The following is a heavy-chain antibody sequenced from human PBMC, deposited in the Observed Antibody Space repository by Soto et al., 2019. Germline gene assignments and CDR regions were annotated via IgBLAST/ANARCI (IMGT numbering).Heavy chain of an antibody. J-gene: IGHJ2*01. CDR3: ARDVSGGTYPWFFDL. CDR1: GYTSSIYG. Sequence: QGQLVQSGAEVKKPGASVNVSCKASGYTSSIYGISWVRQAPGQGLEWMAWISGYNGNIKYAQKFQDRVTVATDTTTTGAYMELRSLRSDDTALYYCARDVSGGTYPWFFDLWGRGTLVTVSS. D-gene: IGHD1-26*01. CDR2: ISGYNGNI. V-gene: IGHV1-18*04.